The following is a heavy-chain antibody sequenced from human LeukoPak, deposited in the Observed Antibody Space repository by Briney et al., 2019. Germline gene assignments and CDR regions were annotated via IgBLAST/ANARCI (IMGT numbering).Heavy chain of an antibody. D-gene: IGHD3-16*01. CDR2: IKPDGSQR. CDR1: GFNFISYS. V-gene: IGHV3-7*01. CDR3: ARDDASSSFTY. Sequence: GGSLRLSCAASGFNFISYSMSWVRQAPGMGLEWVASIKPDGSQRDYVDSVKGRFTISRDNAQNSLYLQMNSLRVEDTAVYYCARDDASSSFTYWGQGALVTVSS. J-gene: IGHJ4*02.